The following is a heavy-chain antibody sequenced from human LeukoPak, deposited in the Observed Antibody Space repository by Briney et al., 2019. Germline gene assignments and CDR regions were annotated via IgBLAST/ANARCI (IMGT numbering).Heavy chain of an antibody. D-gene: IGHD6-13*01. J-gene: IGHJ4*02. Sequence: PSETLSLTCTVSGGSISSGSYYWSWIRQPAGKGLEWIGRIYTSGSTNYNPSLKSRVTISVDTSKNQFSLKLSSVTAADTAVYYCARAGSSWYYFDYWGQGTLATVSS. CDR2: IYTSGST. V-gene: IGHV4-61*02. CDR1: GGSISSGSYY. CDR3: ARAGSSWYYFDY.